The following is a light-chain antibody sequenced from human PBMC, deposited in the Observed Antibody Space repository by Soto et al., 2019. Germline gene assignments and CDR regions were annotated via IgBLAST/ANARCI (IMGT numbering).Light chain of an antibody. J-gene: IGKJ1*01. CDR3: QQYNNWPPWT. V-gene: IGKV3-15*01. Sequence: EIVMTQSPATLSVSPGERATLSCRASQSVGSNLAWYQQKPGQAPRLLIYGASTRATGIPARFSGSGSGTEFTLTISSLQSEDFALYYCQQYNNWPPWTCG. CDR1: QSVGSN. CDR2: GAS.